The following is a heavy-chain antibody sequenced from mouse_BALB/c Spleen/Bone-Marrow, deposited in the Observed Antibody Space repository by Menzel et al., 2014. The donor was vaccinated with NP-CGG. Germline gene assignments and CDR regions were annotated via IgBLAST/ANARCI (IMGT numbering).Heavy chain of an antibody. V-gene: IGHV14-3*02. CDR1: GFNIKDTY. CDR3: ARRGYYGNYYYAMDY. CDR2: IDPANGNT. Sequence: VQLQQPGAELVKPGASVKLSCTAFGFNIKDTYMHWVKQRPEQSLEWIGRIDPANGNTKYDPKFQGKATITADTSSNTAYLQLSSLTSEDTAVYYCARRGYYGNYYYAMDYWGQGTSVTVSS. D-gene: IGHD2-1*01. J-gene: IGHJ4*01.